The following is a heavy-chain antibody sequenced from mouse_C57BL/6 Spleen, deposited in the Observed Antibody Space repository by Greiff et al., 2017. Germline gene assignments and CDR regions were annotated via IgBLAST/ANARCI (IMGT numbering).Heavy chain of an antibody. Sequence: VKLMESGAELVKPGASVKMSCKASGYTFTTYPIEWMKQNHGKSLEWIGNFHPYNDDTKYNEKFKGKATLTVEKSSSTVYLELSRLTSDDSAVYYCARGKGGDYDLYYFDYWGQGTTLTVSS. D-gene: IGHD2-4*01. V-gene: IGHV1-47*01. CDR2: FHPYNDDT. J-gene: IGHJ2*01. CDR3: ARGKGGDYDLYYFDY. CDR1: GYTFTTYP.